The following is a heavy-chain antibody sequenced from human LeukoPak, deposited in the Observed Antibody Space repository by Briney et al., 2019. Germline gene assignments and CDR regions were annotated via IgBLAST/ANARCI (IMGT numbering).Heavy chain of an antibody. CDR2: IIPIFGTA. CDR3: ARSPMAYFDY. J-gene: IGHJ4*02. CDR1: GGTFSSYA. Sequence: SVKVSCKASGGTFSSYAISWVRQAPGQGFEWMGGIIPIFGTANYAQKFQGRVTITADKSTNTAYMELSSLRSEDTAVYYCARSPMAYFDYWGQGTLVTVSS. D-gene: IGHD5-24*01. V-gene: IGHV1-69*06.